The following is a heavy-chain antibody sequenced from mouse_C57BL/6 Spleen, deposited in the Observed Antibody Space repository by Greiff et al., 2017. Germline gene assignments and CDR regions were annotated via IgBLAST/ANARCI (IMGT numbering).Heavy chain of an antibody. CDR1: GYTFTSYW. CDR3: ASPYDSYFDY. J-gene: IGHJ2*01. CDR2: IDPSDSYT. D-gene: IGHD2-4*01. Sequence: QVQLQQSGAELVRPGTSVKLSCKASGYTFTSYWMHWVKQRPGQGLEWIGVIDPSDSYTNYNQKFKGKATLTVDTSSSTAYMQLSSLTSEDSAVYYCASPYDSYFDYWGQGTTLTVSS. V-gene: IGHV1-59*01.